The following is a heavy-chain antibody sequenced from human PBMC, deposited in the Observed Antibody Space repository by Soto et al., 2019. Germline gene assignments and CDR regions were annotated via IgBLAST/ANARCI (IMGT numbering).Heavy chain of an antibody. D-gene: IGHD3-10*01. CDR1: GFTFSSYA. Sequence: GGSLRLSCAASGFTFSSYAISWVRQAPGKGLEWVSAISGSGGSTYYADSVKGRFTISRDNSKNTLYLQMNSLRAEDTAVYYCAKDLYWGVEMATNAFDYWGQGTLVTVSS. CDR2: ISGSGGST. J-gene: IGHJ4*02. CDR3: AKDLYWGVEMATNAFDY. V-gene: IGHV3-23*01.